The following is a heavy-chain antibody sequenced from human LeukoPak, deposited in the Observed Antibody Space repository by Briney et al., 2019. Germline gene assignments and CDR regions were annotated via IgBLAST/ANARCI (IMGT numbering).Heavy chain of an antibody. CDR3: ARKISHWFDP. CDR2: IYYTGTT. Sequence: SGTLSLTCTVSGDSISGYYWSWLRQPPGKGLEWIGYIYYTGTTNYNPSLRSRVTISLDTSKKQFSLKMNSVTAADTAVYYCARKISHWFDPWGQGTLVTVSS. CDR1: GDSISGYY. V-gene: IGHV4-59*01. J-gene: IGHJ5*02.